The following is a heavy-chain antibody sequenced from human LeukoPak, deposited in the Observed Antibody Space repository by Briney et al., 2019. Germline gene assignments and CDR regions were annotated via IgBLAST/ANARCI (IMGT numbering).Heavy chain of an antibody. V-gene: IGHV3-48*02. Sequence: PGGSLRLSCAVSGFTFSTKSMNWVRQAPGKGLEWVSYITADSGTKYYADSVKGRFTISRDNANNSLYLQMNSLRDEDTAVYYCASRDYFDYWGQGTLVTVSS. CDR3: ASRDYFDY. CDR2: ITADSGTK. CDR1: GFTFSTKS. J-gene: IGHJ4*02.